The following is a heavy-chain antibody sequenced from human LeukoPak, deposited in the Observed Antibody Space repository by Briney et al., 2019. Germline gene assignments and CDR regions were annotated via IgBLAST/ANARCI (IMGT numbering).Heavy chain of an antibody. CDR3: ASRGSIFGVGEFDY. V-gene: IGHV1-2*02. D-gene: IGHD3-3*01. J-gene: IGHJ4*02. CDR2: MNPNSGGT. Sequence: ASVNVSCTASGYTFTGYYMHWVRQAPGQGLEWMGWMNPNSGGTNYAQKFQGRVTMTRDTSISTAYMELSRLRSDDTAVYYCASRGSIFGVGEFDYWGQGTLVTVSS. CDR1: GYTFTGYY.